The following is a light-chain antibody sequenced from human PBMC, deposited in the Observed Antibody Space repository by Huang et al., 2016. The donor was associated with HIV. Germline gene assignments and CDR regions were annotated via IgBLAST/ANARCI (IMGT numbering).Light chain of an antibody. CDR1: ESVSSY. J-gene: IGKJ4*01. V-gene: IGKV3-11*01. CDR2: DAS. CDR3: QQRSNWPPLP. Sequence: EIVLTQSPATLSLSTGERATLSCRASESVSSYLAWYQQKPGQAPRLRIYDASNRATGIPARVSGSGSVTDFTLTISSLEPEDFAVYDCQQRSNWPPLPFGGGTKVEIK.